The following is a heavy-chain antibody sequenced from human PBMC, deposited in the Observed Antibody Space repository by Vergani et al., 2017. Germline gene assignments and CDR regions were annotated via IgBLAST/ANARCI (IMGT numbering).Heavy chain of an antibody. CDR3: ASDTHSGQRADR. V-gene: IGHV4-4*07. J-gene: IGHJ5*02. D-gene: IGHD6-19*01. Sequence: QVQLQESGPGLVKSSETLALTCSVSFDSIRNLYCNWIRQPPGKGLEWIGRIYTSGATNYNPSLRSRAIMSVDASKNQFSLTLTSVTAADTAVYYCASDTHSGQRADRWGQGILVTVTS. CDR1: FDSIRNLY. CDR2: IYTSGAT.